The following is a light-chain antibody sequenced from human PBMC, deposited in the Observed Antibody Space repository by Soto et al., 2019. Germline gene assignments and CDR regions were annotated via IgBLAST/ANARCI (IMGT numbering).Light chain of an antibody. CDR2: EVS. J-gene: IGLJ1*01. V-gene: IGLV2-11*01. CDR3: GSYTSSVTYV. CDR1: NSDVGRYNF. Sequence: QSALTQPRSVSGSPGQSVTISCTGTNSDVGRYNFVSWYQQLPGKAPKLLIYEVSNRASGVSDRFSGSNSGNTAALTILGLQTEDEAVYYCGSYTSSVTYVFGTGTNVTVL.